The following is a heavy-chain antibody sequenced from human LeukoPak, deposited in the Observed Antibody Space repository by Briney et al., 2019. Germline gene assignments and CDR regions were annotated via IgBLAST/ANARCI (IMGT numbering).Heavy chain of an antibody. CDR2: INPSGGST. CDR1: GYTFTTYY. J-gene: IGHJ4*02. Sequence: ASVKVSCKACGYTFTTYYMHWVRQAPGQGLEWMGIINPSGGSTSYAQKFQGRVTMTRDTSTSTVYMELSSLRSEDTAVYYCARDGETTVVTPRYFDYWGQGTLVTVSS. D-gene: IGHD4-23*01. V-gene: IGHV1-46*01. CDR3: ARDGETTVVTPRYFDY.